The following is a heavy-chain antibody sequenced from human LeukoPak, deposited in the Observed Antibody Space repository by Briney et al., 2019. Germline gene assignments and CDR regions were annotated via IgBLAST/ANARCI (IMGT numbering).Heavy chain of an antibody. V-gene: IGHV3-48*03. CDR3: AKGLLNYYDSSEAFDI. J-gene: IGHJ3*02. Sequence: GGSLRLSCAASGFTFSSYEMNWVRQAPGKGLEWVSYISSSGSTIYYADSVKGRFTISRDNSKNTLYLQMNSLRAEDTAVYYCAKGLLNYYDSSEAFDIWGQGTMVTVSS. CDR1: GFTFSSYE. CDR2: ISSSGSTI. D-gene: IGHD3-22*01.